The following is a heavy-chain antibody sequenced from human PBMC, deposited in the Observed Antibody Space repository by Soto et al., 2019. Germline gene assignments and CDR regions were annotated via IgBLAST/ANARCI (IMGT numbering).Heavy chain of an antibody. Sequence: QVQLVESGGGVVQPGRSLRLSCAASGFTFSSYGMHWVRQAPGKGLEWVAVIWYDGSNKYYADSVKGQFTISRDNSKNTLYLQMNSLRAEDTAVYYCARDLRNYDILTGYYYYYGMDVWGQGTTVTVSS. CDR2: IWYDGSNK. CDR3: ARDLRNYDILTGYYYYYGMDV. CDR1: GFTFSSYG. D-gene: IGHD3-9*01. V-gene: IGHV3-33*01. J-gene: IGHJ6*02.